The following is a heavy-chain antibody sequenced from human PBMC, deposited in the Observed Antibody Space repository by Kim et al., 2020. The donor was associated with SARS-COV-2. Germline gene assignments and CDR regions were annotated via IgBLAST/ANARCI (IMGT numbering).Heavy chain of an antibody. J-gene: IGHJ4*02. CDR1: GGSFSGYY. CDR3: ARGRIRMVRGVIPYYFDY. V-gene: IGHV4-34*01. Sequence: SETLSLTCAVYGGSFSGYYWSWIRQPPGKGLEWIGEINHSGSTNYNPPLKSRVTISVDTSKNQFSLKLSSVTAADTAVYYCARGRIRMVRGVIPYYFDYWGQGTLVTVSS. CDR2: INHSGST. D-gene: IGHD3-10*01.